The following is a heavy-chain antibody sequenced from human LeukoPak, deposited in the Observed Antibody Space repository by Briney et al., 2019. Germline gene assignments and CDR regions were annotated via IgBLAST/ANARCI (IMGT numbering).Heavy chain of an antibody. CDR2: ISGSGGST. Sequence: GGSLRLSCAASGFTFSSYAMSWVRQAPGKGLEWVSAISGSGGSTYYADSVKGRFTIPRDNSKNTLYLQMNSLRAEDTAVYYCAKVSYYYYGMDVWGQGTTVTVSS. D-gene: IGHD3-16*02. J-gene: IGHJ6*02. CDR3: AKVSYYYYGMDV. V-gene: IGHV3-23*01. CDR1: GFTFSSYA.